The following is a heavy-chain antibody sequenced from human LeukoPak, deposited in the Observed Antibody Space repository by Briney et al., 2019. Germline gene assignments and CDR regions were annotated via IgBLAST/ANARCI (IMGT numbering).Heavy chain of an antibody. CDR3: AKGDLPLLYGGAFDS. V-gene: IGHV3-23*01. Sequence: GGSLRLSCAASGFTFTNYAMSWVRQASGKGLEWVSAISGSGGNTYYADSVKGRFTISRDNSRNTLYLQMHSLRAEDTAVYYCAKGDLPLLYGGAFDSWGQGILVTVSS. J-gene: IGHJ4*02. D-gene: IGHD1-26*01. CDR2: ISGSGGNT. CDR1: GFTFTNYA.